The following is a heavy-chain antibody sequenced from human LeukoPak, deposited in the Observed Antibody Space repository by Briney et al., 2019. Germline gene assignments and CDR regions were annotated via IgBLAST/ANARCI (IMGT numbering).Heavy chain of an antibody. CDR1: GYTFTSYG. D-gene: IGHD6-19*01. CDR3: ARTTSLSRAGYSSGWYDY. V-gene: IGHV1-18*01. CDR2: ISAYNGNT. Sequence: ASVKVSCKASGYTFTSYGISWVRQAPGQGLEWMGWISAYNGNTNYAQKLQGRVTMTTDTSTSTAYMELRSLRSDDTAVYYCARTTSLSRAGYSSGWYDYWGQGTLVTVSS. J-gene: IGHJ4*02.